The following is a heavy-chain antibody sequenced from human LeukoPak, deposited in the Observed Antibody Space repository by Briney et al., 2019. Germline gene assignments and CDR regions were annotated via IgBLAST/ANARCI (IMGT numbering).Heavy chain of an antibody. CDR1: GYTFTGYY. D-gene: IGHD2-15*01. J-gene: IGHJ4*02. CDR2: INPNSGGT. CDR3: ARVEGLSSSPRTLRY. Sequence: ASVKVSCKASGYTFTGYYMHWVRQAPGQGLEWMGWINPNSGGTNYAQKFQGRVTMTGDTSISTAYMELTRLTSDDTAIYYCARVEGLSSSPRTLRYWGQGTLVSVSS. V-gene: IGHV1-2*02.